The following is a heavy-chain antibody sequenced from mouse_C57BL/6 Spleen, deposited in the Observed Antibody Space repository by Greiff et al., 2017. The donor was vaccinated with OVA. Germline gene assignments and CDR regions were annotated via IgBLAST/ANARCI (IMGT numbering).Heavy chain of an antibody. J-gene: IGHJ4*01. CDR2: IRNKANGYTT. D-gene: IGHD2-5*01. Sequence: EVQLVESGGGLVQPGGSLSISCAASGFNFTDYYMSWVRQPPGKALEWLGFIRNKANGYTTEYSASVKGRFTISRDNSQSILYLQMNALRAEDSATYYCARAYYSNYGYAMDYWGQGTSVTVSS. CDR3: ARAYYSNYGYAMDY. V-gene: IGHV7-3*01. CDR1: GFNFTDYY.